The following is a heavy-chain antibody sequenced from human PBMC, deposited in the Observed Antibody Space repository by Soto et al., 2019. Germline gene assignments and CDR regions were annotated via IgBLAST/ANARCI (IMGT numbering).Heavy chain of an antibody. CDR1: GYTFTSYA. J-gene: IGHJ3*02. V-gene: IGHV1-3*01. Sequence: KKRGASVKVSCKASGYTFTSYAMHWARQAPGQRLEWMGWINAGNGNTKYSQKFQGRVTITRDTSASTAYMELSSLRSEDTAVYYWSIDRYCTSTSCPDAFDICGQGTIVT. D-gene: IGHD2-2*01. CDR3: SIDRYCTSTSCPDAFDI. CDR2: INAGNGNT.